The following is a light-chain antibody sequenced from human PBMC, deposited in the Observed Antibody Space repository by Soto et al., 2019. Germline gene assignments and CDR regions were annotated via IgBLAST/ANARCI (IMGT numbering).Light chain of an antibody. Sequence: EIVMTQSPGTLSVSPGERATLSCRASQTLSSNLAWYQQSPGQAPRLLIYAASTRATGIPARFSGSGSGTEVTLTISSLQSEDFAVYYCQQNNGWPLTFGGGTKVEIK. CDR2: AAS. V-gene: IGKV3-15*01. CDR3: QQNNGWPLT. J-gene: IGKJ4*01. CDR1: QTLSSN.